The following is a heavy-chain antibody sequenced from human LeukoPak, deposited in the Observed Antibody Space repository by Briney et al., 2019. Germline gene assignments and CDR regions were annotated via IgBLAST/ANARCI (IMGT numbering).Heavy chain of an antibody. D-gene: IGHD3-22*01. J-gene: IGHJ4*02. Sequence: GSLRLSCAASRFSINYAWISCVRQAPGKGLEWVGRIRSKTDGGTTDYAAPVKGRFTISRDDSKNTLYLQMNSLKTEDTAVYDCTTDYYDSSAYALNSAYWCQGTLVTVSS. CDR2: IRSKTDGGTT. V-gene: IGHV3-15*01. CDR1: RFSINYAW. CDR3: TTDYYDSSAYALNSAY.